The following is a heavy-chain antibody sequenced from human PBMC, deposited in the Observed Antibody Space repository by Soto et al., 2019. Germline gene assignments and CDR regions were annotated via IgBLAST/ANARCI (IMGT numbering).Heavy chain of an antibody. Sequence: SVNVSCKASGGTFSSYTISWVRQDPGQGLEWMGRIIPILGIANDAQKFQGRVTITADKSTSTAYMELSSLRSEDTAVYYCAREVDYSSPSDAGYYYYSLDVWGKGSTVTVSS. J-gene: IGHJ6*03. CDR1: GGTFSSYT. D-gene: IGHD6-6*01. CDR2: IIPILGIA. CDR3: AREVDYSSPSDAGYYYYSLDV. V-gene: IGHV1-69*04.